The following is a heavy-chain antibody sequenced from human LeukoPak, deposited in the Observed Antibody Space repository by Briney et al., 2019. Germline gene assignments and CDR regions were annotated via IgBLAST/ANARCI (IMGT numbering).Heavy chain of an antibody. CDR3: ARDLTTSGSYSDY. Sequence: PSETLSLTCTVSGGSISNYYWYWMRQPPGKGLEWVGYTYYSGNTKYNPSLKSRVTISVDTSKNQFSLKLSSVTAADTAVYYCARDLTTSGSYSDYWGQGTLVTVSS. CDR1: GGSISNYY. CDR2: TYYSGNT. V-gene: IGHV4-59*01. J-gene: IGHJ4*02. D-gene: IGHD1-26*01.